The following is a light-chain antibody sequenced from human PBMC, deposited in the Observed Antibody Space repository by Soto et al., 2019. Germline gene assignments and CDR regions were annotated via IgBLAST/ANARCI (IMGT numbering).Light chain of an antibody. Sequence: EIVLTQSPATLSFSPGGRATLSCRASQSFSTYLAWYQQKPGQAPRLLIYDTSNRATGIPARFSGSGSGADFTLTISSLEPEDFAVYYCQHRANWPWTFGQGTKVDI. CDR1: QSFSTY. CDR2: DTS. J-gene: IGKJ1*01. CDR3: QHRANWPWT. V-gene: IGKV3-11*01.